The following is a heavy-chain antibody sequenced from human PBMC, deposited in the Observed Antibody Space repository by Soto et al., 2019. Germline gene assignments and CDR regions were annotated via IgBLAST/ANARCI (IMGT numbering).Heavy chain of an antibody. CDR3: AKSDRGKGILRFLVPLMDV. V-gene: IGHV3-23*01. Sequence: GGSLRLSCAASGFTFSSYAMSWVRQAPGKGLEWVSAISGSGGSTYYADSVKGRFTISRDNSKNTLYLQMNSLRAEDTAVYYCAKSDRGKGILRFLVPLMDVWGKGTTVTVSS. D-gene: IGHD3-3*01. CDR2: ISGSGGST. J-gene: IGHJ6*03. CDR1: GFTFSSYA.